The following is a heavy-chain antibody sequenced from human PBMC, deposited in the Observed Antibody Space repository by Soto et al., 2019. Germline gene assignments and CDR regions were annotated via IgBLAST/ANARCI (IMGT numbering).Heavy chain of an antibody. CDR3: ARGLEVYYGSGSYYKFRRARFDP. CDR1: GGSFSGYY. Sequence: PSETLSLTCAVYGGSFSGYYWSWIRQPPGKGLEWIGEINHSGSTNYNPSLKSRVTISVDTSKNQFSLKPSSVTAADTAVYYCARGLEVYYGSGSYYKFRRARFDPWGQGTLVTVSS. D-gene: IGHD3-10*01. V-gene: IGHV4-34*01. CDR2: INHSGST. J-gene: IGHJ5*02.